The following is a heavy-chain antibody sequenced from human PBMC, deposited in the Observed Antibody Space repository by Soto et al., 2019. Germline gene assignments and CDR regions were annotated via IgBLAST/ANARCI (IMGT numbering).Heavy chain of an antibody. Sequence: ASVKVSCKASGYTFTSYAMHWVRQPPGQRLEWMGWINAGNGNTKYSQKFQGRVTITRDTSASTAYMELSSLRSEDTAVYYCARHNLYGDYVGWFDPWGQGTLVTVSS. D-gene: IGHD4-17*01. V-gene: IGHV1-3*01. CDR1: GYTFTSYA. J-gene: IGHJ5*02. CDR3: ARHNLYGDYVGWFDP. CDR2: INAGNGNT.